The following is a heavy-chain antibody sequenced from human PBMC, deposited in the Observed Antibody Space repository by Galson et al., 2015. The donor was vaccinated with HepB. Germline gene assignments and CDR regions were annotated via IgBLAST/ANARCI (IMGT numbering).Heavy chain of an antibody. CDR2: IDPGDSDT. D-gene: IGHD3-22*01. Sequence: QSGAEVKKAGESLKISCKGSGYSFTSYWIAWVRQMPGKGLEWMGNIDPGDSDTKYSPSFQGQVTISADKSISIAYLQWGSLKASDTAIYYCARIHDSSGYYQDWFDAWGQGTLVTVSS. CDR1: GYSFTSYW. CDR3: ARIHDSSGYYQDWFDA. V-gene: IGHV5-51*03. J-gene: IGHJ5*02.